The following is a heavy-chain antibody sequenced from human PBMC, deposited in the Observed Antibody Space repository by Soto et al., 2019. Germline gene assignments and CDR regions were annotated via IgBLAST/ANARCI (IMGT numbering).Heavy chain of an antibody. CDR2: ISSTTNYI. J-gene: IGHJ4*02. CDR1: GFTFTRYI. V-gene: IGHV3-21*06. CDR3: ARESEDLTSNFDY. Sequence: GGSLRLSCVASGFTFTRYIMNGVRQAPGKGLEWVSSISSTTNYIYYGDSIKGRFTISRDNAKNSLYLEMNSLRAEDTAVYYCARESEDLTSNFDYWGQGTLVTVSS.